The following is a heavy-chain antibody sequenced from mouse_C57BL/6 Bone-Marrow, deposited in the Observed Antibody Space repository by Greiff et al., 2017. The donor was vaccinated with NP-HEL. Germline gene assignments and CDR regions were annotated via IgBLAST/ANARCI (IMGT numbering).Heavy chain of an antibody. CDR2: ISYDGSN. D-gene: IGHD2-4*01. J-gene: IGHJ3*01. CDR1: GYSIPSGYY. CDR3: ARGDDYDGAWFAY. Sequence: ESGPGLVKPSQSLSLTCSVTGYSIPSGYYWNWIRQFPGNKLEWMGYISYDGSNNYNPSLKNRISITRDTSKNQFFLKLNSVTTEDTATYDCARGDDYDGAWFAYWGQGTLVTVSA. V-gene: IGHV3-6*01.